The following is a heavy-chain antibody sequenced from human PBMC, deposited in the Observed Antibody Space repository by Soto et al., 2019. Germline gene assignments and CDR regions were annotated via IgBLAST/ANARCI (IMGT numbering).Heavy chain of an antibody. V-gene: IGHV1-46*04. J-gene: IGHJ4*02. Sequence: ASVKVSCKASGYTFTNYYLHWVRQAPGQGLEWVGMINPSARSASYAQKLRGRLTMDRDTSTTTVYMELSRLTFEDTAVYFCARDDSAANGVLDHWGQGTLVTVSS. CDR1: GYTFTNYY. CDR3: ARDDSAANGVLDH. D-gene: IGHD2-15*01. CDR2: INPSARSA.